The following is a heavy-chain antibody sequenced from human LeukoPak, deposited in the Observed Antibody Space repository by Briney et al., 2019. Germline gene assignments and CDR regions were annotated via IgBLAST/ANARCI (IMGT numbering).Heavy chain of an antibody. D-gene: IGHD3-3*01. J-gene: IGHJ3*01. CDR1: GGSISSGGYY. CDR3: ARGVFGMVLNAFDL. V-gene: IGHV4-31*03. CDR2: IYYSGST. Sequence: SQTLSLTCTVSGGSISSGGYYWSWIRQHPGKGLEWIGYIYYSGSTYYNPSLKSRVTISVDTSKNQFSLKLSSVTAADTAVYYCARGVFGMVLNAFDLWGQGTMVTVSS.